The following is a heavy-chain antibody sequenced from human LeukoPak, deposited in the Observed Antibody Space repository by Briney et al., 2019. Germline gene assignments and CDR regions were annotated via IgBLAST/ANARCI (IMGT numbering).Heavy chain of an antibody. J-gene: IGHJ4*02. CDR1: GFTFSSYA. V-gene: IGHV3-23*01. D-gene: IGHD3-22*01. CDR3: AKGSYYDSSGSFHFDY. Sequence: GGSLRLSCAASGFTFSSYAMSWVRQAPGKGLEWVSGISGSGDNTYYADSVKGRFTISRDNPKNTLYVQVNSLGTEDTAAYYCAKGSYYDSSGSFHFDYWGQGTLVTVSS. CDR2: ISGSGDNT.